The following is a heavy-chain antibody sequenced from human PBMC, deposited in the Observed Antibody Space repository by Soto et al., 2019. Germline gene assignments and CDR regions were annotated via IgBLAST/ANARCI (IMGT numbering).Heavy chain of an antibody. D-gene: IGHD2-2*02. CDR3: AKRDPYIPEVLFDY. CDR1: GGSISSSNW. J-gene: IGHJ4*02. CDR2: IYHSGNS. Sequence: PSETLSLTCAVSGGSISSSNWWSWVRQPPGRGLEWIGEIYHSGNSNYNPSLKSRVTLSVDKSKNQFSLNLTSVTAADTAVYYSAKRDPYIPEVLFDYWGQGTLVTVSS. V-gene: IGHV4-4*02.